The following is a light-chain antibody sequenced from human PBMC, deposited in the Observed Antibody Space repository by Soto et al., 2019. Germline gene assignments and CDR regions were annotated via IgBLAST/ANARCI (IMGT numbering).Light chain of an antibody. Sequence: SVLAQPSSVSGSPGQSITISCTGTSTDVGGYNYVSWYQHHPGKGPKLIIYEVNNRPSGVSDRFSGSKSGNKASLTISNLEAEDESDYYCGSYTSTDTPFVCGTGTKVTVL. CDR1: STDVGGYNY. V-gene: IGLV2-14*01. J-gene: IGLJ1*01. CDR2: EVN. CDR3: GSYTSTDTPFV.